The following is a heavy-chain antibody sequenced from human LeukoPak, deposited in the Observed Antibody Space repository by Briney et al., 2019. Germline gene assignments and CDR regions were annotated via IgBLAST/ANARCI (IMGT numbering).Heavy chain of an antibody. CDR2: IYTSGST. CDR1: GGSISSGSYY. J-gene: IGHJ5*02. D-gene: IGHD3-10*01. Sequence: SQTLSLTCTVSGGSISSGSYYWSWIRQPAGKGLEWIGHIYTSGSTNYNPSLKSRVTISVDTSKNQFSLKLSSVTAADTAVYYCARNGDDLWFGDLRFDPWGQGTLVTVSS. CDR3: ARNGDDLWFGDLRFDP. V-gene: IGHV4-61*09.